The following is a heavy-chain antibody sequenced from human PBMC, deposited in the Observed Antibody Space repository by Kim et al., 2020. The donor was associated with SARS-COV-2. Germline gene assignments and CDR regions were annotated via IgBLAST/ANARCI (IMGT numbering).Heavy chain of an antibody. V-gene: IGHV5-51*01. Sequence: GESLKISCKGSGYSFTSYWIGWVRQMPGKGLEWMGIIYPGDSDTRYSPSFQGQVTISADKSISTAYLQWSSLKASDTAMYYCARRTERRGYDYYYGMDVWGQGTTVTVSS. D-gene: IGHD1-1*01. CDR3: ARRTERRGYDYYYGMDV. CDR1: GYSFTSYW. J-gene: IGHJ6*02. CDR2: IYPGDSDT.